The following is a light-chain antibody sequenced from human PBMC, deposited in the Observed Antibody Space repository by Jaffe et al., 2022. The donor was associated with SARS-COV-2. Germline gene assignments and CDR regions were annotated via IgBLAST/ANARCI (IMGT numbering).Light chain of an antibody. CDR3: QVWDSSSDHYV. V-gene: IGLV3-21*04. J-gene: IGLJ1*01. Sequence: SYVLAQPPSVSVAPGKTASITCEGYNVGSKDVHWYQQKPGQAPVVVVYYDSDRPSGIPERFSGSKSGFTATLTISGVEAGDEADYYCQVWDSSSDHYVFGTGTKVTVL. CDR1: NVGSKD. CDR2: YDS.